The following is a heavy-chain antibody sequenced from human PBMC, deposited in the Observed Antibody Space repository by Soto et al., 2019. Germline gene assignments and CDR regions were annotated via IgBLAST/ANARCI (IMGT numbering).Heavy chain of an antibody. J-gene: IGHJ4*02. CDR3: ARDDDYGDYRLDY. CDR1: GFTFNNFA. CDR2: ISYHGVKT. V-gene: IGHV3-30-3*01. D-gene: IGHD4-17*01. Sequence: QVQLVESGGGVVQPGRSLRLSCAASGFTFNNFAFHWVRQAPGKGLEWVTVISYHGVKTYYADSVKGRFTISRDNSKNTLYLQMNSLRPEDTAVYFCARDDDYGDYRLDYWGQGTLVTVST.